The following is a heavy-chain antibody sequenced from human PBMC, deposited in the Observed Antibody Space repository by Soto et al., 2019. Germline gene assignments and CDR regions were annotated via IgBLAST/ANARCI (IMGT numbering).Heavy chain of an antibody. CDR3: AKRTGRYFDY. V-gene: IGHV1-3*01. CDR1: GYTFTSHA. J-gene: IGHJ4*02. Sequence: QVQLVQSGTEVKKSGASMKISCKASGYTFTSHAVHWVRQAPGQRLEWIGWINVGNGNTKYSQTFQGRVTITRDTSANTAYMELSSLGSEDTAVYYCAKRTGRYFDYWGQGTLVTVS. CDR2: INVGNGNT. D-gene: IGHD1-1*01.